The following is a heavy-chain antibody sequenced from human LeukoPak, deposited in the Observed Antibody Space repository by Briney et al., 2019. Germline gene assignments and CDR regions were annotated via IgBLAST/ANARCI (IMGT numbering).Heavy chain of an antibody. CDR1: GYTFTGYY. J-gene: IGHJ5*02. V-gene: IGHV1-2*02. CDR3: AREGIVATISWFDP. CDR2: INPNSGGT. D-gene: IGHD5-12*01. Sequence: ASVKVSCKASGYTFTGYYMHWVRQAPGQGLEWMGWINPNSGGTNYAQKFQGRVTMTRDTSICTAYMELSRLRSDDTAVYYCAREGIVATISWFDPWGQGTLVTVSS.